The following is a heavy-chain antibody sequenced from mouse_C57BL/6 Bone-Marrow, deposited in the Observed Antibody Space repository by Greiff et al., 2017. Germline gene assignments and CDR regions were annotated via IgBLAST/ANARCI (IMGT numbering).Heavy chain of an antibody. Sequence: QVQLKQSGAELVKPGASVKISCKASGYAFSSYWMNWVKQRPGKGLEWIGQIYPGDGDTNYNGKFKGKATLTVDKSSSTAYMQLSSLTSEDSAVYYCARRYSNYVLYAMDYWGQGTSVTVSS. CDR3: ARRYSNYVLYAMDY. CDR1: GYAFSSYW. V-gene: IGHV1-80*01. J-gene: IGHJ4*01. D-gene: IGHD2-5*01. CDR2: IYPGDGDT.